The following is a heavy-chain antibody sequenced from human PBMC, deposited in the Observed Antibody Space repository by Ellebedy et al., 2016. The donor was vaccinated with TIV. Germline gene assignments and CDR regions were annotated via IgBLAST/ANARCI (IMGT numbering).Heavy chain of an antibody. J-gene: IGHJ6*02. V-gene: IGHV1-3*01. CDR3: ARGGIHYDILTGWYYYYGMDV. CDR2: INAGNGNT. Sequence: ASVKVSXXASGGTFSSYAISWVRQAPGQRLEWMGWINAGNGNTKYSQKFQGRVTITRDTSASTAYMELSSLRSEDTAVYYCARGGIHYDILTGWYYYYGMDVWGQGTTVTVSS. CDR1: GGTFSSYA. D-gene: IGHD3-9*01.